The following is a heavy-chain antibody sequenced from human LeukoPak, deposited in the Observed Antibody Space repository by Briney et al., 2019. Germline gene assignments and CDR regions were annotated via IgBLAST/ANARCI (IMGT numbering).Heavy chain of an antibody. D-gene: IGHD3-9*01. CDR1: GFTFSSYA. Sequence: GGSLRLSCAAPGFTFSSYAMHRVRQAPGKGVGWGGVISYDGSNKYYADSVKGRFTISRDNSKNTLYLQMNSLRAEDTAVYYCARDRGDFDWLLSREIDYWGQGTLVTVSS. CDR2: ISYDGSNK. CDR3: ARDRGDFDWLLSREIDY. J-gene: IGHJ4*02. V-gene: IGHV3-30-3*01.